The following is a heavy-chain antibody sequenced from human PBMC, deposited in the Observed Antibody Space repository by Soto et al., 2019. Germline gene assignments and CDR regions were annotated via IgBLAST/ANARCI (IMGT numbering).Heavy chain of an antibody. CDR1: GYTFTSYG. J-gene: IGHJ4*02. V-gene: IGHV1-18*01. D-gene: IGHD5-12*01. Sequence: QGQLVQSGAEVKKPGASVTVSCKASGYTFTSYGLSWVRQAPGQGLAWMGWSSAYNGNTNYSQKLQGRVTMTTDTSTSTAYMELRSLRSDDTAVYYCARDVAIYSGYDSPVIYWGQGTLVTVSS. CDR3: ARDVAIYSGYDSPVIY. CDR2: SSAYNGNT.